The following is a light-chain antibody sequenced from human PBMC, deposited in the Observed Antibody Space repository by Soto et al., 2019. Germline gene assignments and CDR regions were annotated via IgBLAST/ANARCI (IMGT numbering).Light chain of an antibody. CDR3: QQYGSSSST. Sequence: DIQMTQSPSSLSASVGDRVTITCRASQGIRNDLDWYHQKPGKAPKRLIYAASSLQSGIPDRFSGSGSGTDFTLTISRLEPEDFAVYYCQQYGSSSSTFGGGTKVGIK. CDR2: AAS. J-gene: IGKJ4*01. CDR1: QGIRND. V-gene: IGKV1-17*01.